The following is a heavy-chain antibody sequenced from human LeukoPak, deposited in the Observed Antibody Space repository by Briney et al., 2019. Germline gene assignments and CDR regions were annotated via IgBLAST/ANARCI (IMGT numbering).Heavy chain of an antibody. CDR3: ARLPTAINGYFDP. Sequence: GGSLRLSCAASGFTFSSYAMSWVRQAPGKGLEWVSVISGGGGSTYYADSLKGRFTISRDNSKNMLYLQMNSLRAEDTAFYFCARLPTAINGYFDPWGQGALVTVSS. J-gene: IGHJ5*02. D-gene: IGHD2-2*01. CDR1: GFTFSSYA. CDR2: ISGGGGST. V-gene: IGHV3-23*01.